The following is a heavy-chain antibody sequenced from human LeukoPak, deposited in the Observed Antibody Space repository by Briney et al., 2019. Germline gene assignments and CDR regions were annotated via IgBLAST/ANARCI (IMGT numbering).Heavy chain of an antibody. V-gene: IGHV4-4*09. CDR2: IYTSGST. Sequence: SETLSLTCTVSGGSISSYYWSWIRQPPGKGLEWIGYIYTSGSTNYNPSLKSRVTISVDTSKNQFSLKLSSVTAADTAVYYCARHGTVVDPFDIWGQGTVVTVSS. CDR1: GGSISSYY. J-gene: IGHJ3*02. CDR3: ARHGTVVDPFDI. D-gene: IGHD1-26*01.